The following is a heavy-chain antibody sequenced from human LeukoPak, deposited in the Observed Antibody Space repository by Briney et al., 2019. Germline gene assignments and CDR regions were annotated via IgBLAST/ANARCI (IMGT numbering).Heavy chain of an antibody. Sequence: GGSLRLSCAASGFTFSSYGMHWVRQAPGKGLEWVAVIWYDGSNKYYADSVKGRFTISRDNSKNTLYLQMNSLRAEDTGVYYCARDHIPSSSGWFGPWGQGTLVTVSS. J-gene: IGHJ5*02. CDR1: GFTFSSYG. CDR2: IWYDGSNK. CDR3: ARDHIPSSSGWFGP. V-gene: IGHV3-33*01. D-gene: IGHD6-6*01.